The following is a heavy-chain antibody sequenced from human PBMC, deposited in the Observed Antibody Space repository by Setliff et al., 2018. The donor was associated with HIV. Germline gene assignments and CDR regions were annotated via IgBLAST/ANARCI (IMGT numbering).Heavy chain of an antibody. Sequence: PSETLSLTCTVSGGSISSHYWSWIRQPPGKGLEWIGYIYYSGSTNYNPYLKSRVTISVDTSKNQFSLKLSSVTDADTAVYYCARESPDGLDYWGQGTLVTVSS. V-gene: IGHV4-59*11. CDR3: ARESPDGLDY. J-gene: IGHJ4*02. CDR2: IYYSGST. D-gene: IGHD2-8*01. CDR1: GGSISSHY.